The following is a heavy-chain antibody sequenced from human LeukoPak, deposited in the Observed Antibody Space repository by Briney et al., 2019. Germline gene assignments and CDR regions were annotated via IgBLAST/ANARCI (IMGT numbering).Heavy chain of an antibody. J-gene: IGHJ5*02. V-gene: IGHV4-34*01. CDR3: ASRRFGDA. D-gene: IGHD3-10*01. CDR2: INHSGST. Sequence: SETLSLTCAVYGGSFSGYYWSWIRQPPGKGLEWIGEINHSGSTNYNPSLKSRVTISVDTSKNQFSLRLSSVTAADTAVYYCASRRFGDAWGQGTLVTVSS. CDR1: GGSFSGYY.